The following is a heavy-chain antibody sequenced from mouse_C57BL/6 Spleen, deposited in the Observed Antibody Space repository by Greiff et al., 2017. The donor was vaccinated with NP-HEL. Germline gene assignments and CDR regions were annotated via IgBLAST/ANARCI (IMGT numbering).Heavy chain of an antibody. CDR3: ARPGDYDQMDY. Sequence: EVMLVESGRGLVKPGGSLKLSCAASGFTFSDYGMHWVRQAPEKGLEWVAYISSGSSTIYYADTVKGRFTISRDNAKNTLFLQMTSLRSEDTAMYYCARPGDYDQMDYWGQGTSVTVSS. J-gene: IGHJ4*01. CDR1: GFTFSDYG. CDR2: ISSGSSTI. V-gene: IGHV5-17*01. D-gene: IGHD2-4*01.